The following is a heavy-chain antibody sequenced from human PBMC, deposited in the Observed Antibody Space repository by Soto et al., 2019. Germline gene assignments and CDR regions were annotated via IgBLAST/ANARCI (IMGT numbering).Heavy chain of an antibody. CDR3: ARGAGGCSGGSCYALDY. J-gene: IGHJ4*02. Sequence: SVKVSCKASGGTFSSYAISWVRQAPGQGLEWMGGIIPIFGTANYAQKFQGRVTITADESTSTAYMELSSLRSEDTAVYYCARGAGGCSGGSCYALDYWGQGTLVTVSS. CDR2: IIPIFGTA. V-gene: IGHV1-69*13. D-gene: IGHD2-15*01. CDR1: GGTFSSYA.